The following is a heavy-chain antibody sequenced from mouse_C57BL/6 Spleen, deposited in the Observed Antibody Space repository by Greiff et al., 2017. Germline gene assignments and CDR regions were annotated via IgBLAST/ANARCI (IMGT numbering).Heavy chain of an antibody. Sequence: QVQLQQPGAELVKPGASVTMSCKASGYTFTSYWLTWVKQRPGQGLEWIGDIYPGSGSTNYNEKFKSKATLTVDTSSSTAYMQPSSLTSEDSAVYYCARGGTGKGVYFDYWGQGTTLTVSS. CDR2: IYPGSGST. D-gene: IGHD4-1*01. CDR1: GYTFTSYW. V-gene: IGHV1-55*01. CDR3: ARGGTGKGVYFDY. J-gene: IGHJ2*01.